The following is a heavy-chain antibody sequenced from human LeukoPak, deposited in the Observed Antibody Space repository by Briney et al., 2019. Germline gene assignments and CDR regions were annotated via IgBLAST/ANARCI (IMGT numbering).Heavy chain of an antibody. V-gene: IGHV4-39*01. Sequence: AETLSLTCTVSGGSISTSSYYWGRIRQPPGKGLEWIGSIYYSGGTYYNPSLKSRVTISVDRDKNQFSLKLSFVTAADTAVYYCARRPLRMTMIAGFDPWGEGGLVTVSS. CDR3: ARRPLRMTMIAGFDP. CDR2: IYYSGGT. D-gene: IGHD3-22*01. J-gene: IGHJ5*02. CDR1: GGSISTSSYY.